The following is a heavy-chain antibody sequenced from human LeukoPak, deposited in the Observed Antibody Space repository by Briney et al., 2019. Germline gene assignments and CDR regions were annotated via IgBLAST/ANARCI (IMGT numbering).Heavy chain of an antibody. CDR1: GYSFTSYW. V-gene: IGHV5-51*01. Sequence: GESLKISCKGSGYSFTSYWIGWVRQMPGKGLEWMGVIYLGDSDTRYSPSFQGQVTISADKSISTAYLQWSSLKASDTAMYYYGSGSYRHYYYYYMDVWGKGTTVTVSS. J-gene: IGHJ6*03. CDR3: GSGSYRHYYYYYMDV. D-gene: IGHD3-10*01. CDR2: IYLGDSDT.